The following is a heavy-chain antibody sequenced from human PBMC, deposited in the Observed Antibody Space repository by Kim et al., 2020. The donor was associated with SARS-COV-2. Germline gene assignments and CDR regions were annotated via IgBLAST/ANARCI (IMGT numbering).Heavy chain of an antibody. Sequence: YADSVKGRFTISRDNAKNSLYLQMNSLRAEDTALYYCAKGRYFDWFWFDYWGQGTLVTVSS. J-gene: IGHJ4*02. V-gene: IGHV3-9*01. D-gene: IGHD3-9*01. CDR3: AKGRYFDWFWFDY.